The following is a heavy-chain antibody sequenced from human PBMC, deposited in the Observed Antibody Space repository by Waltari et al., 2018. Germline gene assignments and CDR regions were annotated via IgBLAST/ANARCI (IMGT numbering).Heavy chain of an antibody. CDR2: MNGDGSVI. V-gene: IGHV3-74*01. CDR3: IRDAFGQNDF. Sequence: EVQLVESGGGLVQPGGSLRLSCTGSGFTFRTGWLHWVRQAPGKGLVWVSRMNGDGSVISYADSVRGRFTISRDNAKSTLYLEMNSLRDDDTAMYHCIRDAFGQNDFWGQGTLVTVSS. CDR1: GFTFRTGW. D-gene: IGHD3-16*01. J-gene: IGHJ4*02.